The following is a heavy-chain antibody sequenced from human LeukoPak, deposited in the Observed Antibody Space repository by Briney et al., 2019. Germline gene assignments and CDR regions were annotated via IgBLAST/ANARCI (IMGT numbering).Heavy chain of an antibody. Sequence: PSETLSLTCAVSGGSISSYYWSWVRQPPGKGLEGMGDIYYSGSTNYNPSLKCRVTISVGTYTNQFSLKLSSVTAAATAVYYCARENYYDSSGSFDYWGQGTLVTVSS. CDR2: IYYSGST. V-gene: IGHV4-59*01. D-gene: IGHD3-22*01. CDR1: GGSISSYY. J-gene: IGHJ4*02. CDR3: ARENYYDSSGSFDY.